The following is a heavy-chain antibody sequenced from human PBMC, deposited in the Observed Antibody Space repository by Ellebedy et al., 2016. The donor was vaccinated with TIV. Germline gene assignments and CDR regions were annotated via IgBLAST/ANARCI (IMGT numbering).Heavy chain of an antibody. CDR2: IYYSGST. D-gene: IGHD4-23*01. CDR3: ASNGDKGY. Sequence: SETLSLXXTVSGGSLSSGRYYWSWIRQHPGKGLEWIGYIYYSGSTYYNPSLKSRVTISVDTSKNQFSLKLSSVTAADTAVYYCASNGDKGYWGQGTLVTVSS. V-gene: IGHV4-31*03. CDR1: GGSLSSGRYY. J-gene: IGHJ4*02.